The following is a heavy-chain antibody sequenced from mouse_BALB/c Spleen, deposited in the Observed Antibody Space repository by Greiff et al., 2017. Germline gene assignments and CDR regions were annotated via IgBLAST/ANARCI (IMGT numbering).Heavy chain of an antibody. CDR1: GYNFTSYW. V-gene: IGHV1-7*01. D-gene: IGHD1-1*01. J-gene: IGHJ2*01. CDR3: APTVVAGDYFDY. CDR2: FNPSTGYT. Sequence: VQLQQSGAELAKPGDSVKMSCKASGYNFTSYWMHWVKQRPGQGLEWIGYFNPSTGYTEYKQKFKDKATLTADKSSSTAYMQLRRLTSEDSAVYYCAPTVVAGDYFDYWGQGTTLTVSS.